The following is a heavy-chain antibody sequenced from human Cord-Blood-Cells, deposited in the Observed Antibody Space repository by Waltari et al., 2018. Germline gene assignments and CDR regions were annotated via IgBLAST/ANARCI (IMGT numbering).Heavy chain of an antibody. CDR3: SASGYFDIRGYVHWYCVL. J-gene: IGHJ2*01. CDR2: IAPGYSET. V-gene: IGHV5-51*01. D-gene: IGHD3-22*01. CDR1: GYRFTSYW. Sequence: EVQLVQSGAEVKKPGESLKISCKGSGYRFTSYWIGRVRHMPGKGVEWTGVIAPGYSETRCSPSIQGRFTTTADTAVSTAYLQGCRLMASDTAMYYWSASGYFDIRGYVHWYCVLWGLGTLVAVAS.